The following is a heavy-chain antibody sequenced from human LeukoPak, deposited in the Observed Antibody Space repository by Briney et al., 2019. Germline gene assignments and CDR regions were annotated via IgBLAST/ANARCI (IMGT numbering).Heavy chain of an antibody. D-gene: IGHD6-19*01. Sequence: PSETLSLTCTVSGGSISSGSYYWSWIRQPAGKGLEWIGRIYTSGSTNYNPSLKSRVTISVDTSKNQFSLKLSSVTAADTAVYYCARRRLAANWFDPWGQGTLVTVSS. J-gene: IGHJ5*02. CDR1: GGSISSGSYY. CDR3: ARRRLAANWFDP. V-gene: IGHV4-61*02. CDR2: IYTSGST.